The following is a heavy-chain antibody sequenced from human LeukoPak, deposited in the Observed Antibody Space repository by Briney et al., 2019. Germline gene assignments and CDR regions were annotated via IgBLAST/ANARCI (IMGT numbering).Heavy chain of an antibody. V-gene: IGHV4-59*12. CDR2: IYYSGST. Sequence: SETLSLTCTVSGGSISSYYWSWIRQPPGKGLEWIGYIYYSGSTNYNPSLKSRVTISVDTSKNQFSLKLSSVTAADTAVYYCARAAGYSSGQWLVEGYYFDYWGQGTLVTVSS. CDR3: ARAAGYSSGQWLVEGYYFDY. J-gene: IGHJ4*02. D-gene: IGHD6-19*01. CDR1: GGSISSYY.